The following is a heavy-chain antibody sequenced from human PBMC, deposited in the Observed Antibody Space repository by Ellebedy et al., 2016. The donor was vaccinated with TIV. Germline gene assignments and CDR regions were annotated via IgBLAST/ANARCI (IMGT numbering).Heavy chain of an antibody. J-gene: IGHJ4*01. D-gene: IGHD3/OR15-3a*01. CDR2: VKIDRFGGAI. Sequence: PGGSLRLSCTTSGFPFGNYSISRFRQAAGRGLAWVGFVKIDRFGGAIDYGTPVRGRFSISKDASQRVVYLQMNDLRGADTGFYYCARYGHDFWSGYYNHWGQGTLVTVSS. V-gene: IGHV3-49*03. CDR1: GFPFGNYS. CDR3: ARYGHDFWSGYYNH.